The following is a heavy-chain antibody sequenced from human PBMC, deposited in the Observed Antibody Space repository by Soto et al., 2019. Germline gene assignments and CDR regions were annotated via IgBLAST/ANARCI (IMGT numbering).Heavy chain of an antibody. D-gene: IGHD4-4*01. CDR3: TRNCVGPTATTCLDYYYGMDV. J-gene: IGHJ6*02. Sequence: PXESLRLTFAASGFTFSGSSMHWVRQASGKGLEWVGRIRSKANSYATAYAASVKGRFTISRDDSKNTAYLQMNSLKTEDTAVYYCTRNCVGPTATTCLDYYYGMDVWGQRTTVTVSS. V-gene: IGHV3-73*01. CDR1: GFTFSGSS. CDR2: IRSKANSYAT.